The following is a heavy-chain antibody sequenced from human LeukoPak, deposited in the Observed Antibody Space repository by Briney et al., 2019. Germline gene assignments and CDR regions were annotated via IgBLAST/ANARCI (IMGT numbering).Heavy chain of an antibody. CDR1: GGSISRYY. D-gene: IGHD3-22*01. Sequence: PSETLSLTCTVSGGSISRYYWTWIRQPPGKGLEWIGYIYCSGSTNYNPSLKSRVTISVDKSKNQFSLTLTSVTAADTAVYYCARSRDSSADRNNYFDPWGQGTLVTVSS. V-gene: IGHV4-59*01. CDR3: ARSRDSSADRNNYFDP. J-gene: IGHJ5*02. CDR2: IYCSGST.